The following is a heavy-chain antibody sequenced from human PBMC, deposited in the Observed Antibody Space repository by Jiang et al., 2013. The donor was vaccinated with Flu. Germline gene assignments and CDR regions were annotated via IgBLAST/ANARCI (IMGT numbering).Heavy chain of an antibody. CDR3: AKHFPRRSSGGGGEIDP. D-gene: IGHD3-16*01. CDR1: GGSMSGSF. Sequence: GPGLVKPSETLSLTCAVSGGSMSGSFWSWIRQPPGKGLEWIGYVYYSGGTDYNPSLKSRVTISVDTSTDQFSLKLISVTAADTAVYYCAKHFPRRSSGGGGEIDPWGQGILVTVSS. CDR2: VYYSGGT. J-gene: IGHJ5*02. V-gene: IGHV4-59*01.